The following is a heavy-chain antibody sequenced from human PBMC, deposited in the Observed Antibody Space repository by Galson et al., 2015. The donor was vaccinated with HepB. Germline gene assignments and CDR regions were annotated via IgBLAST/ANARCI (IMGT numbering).Heavy chain of an antibody. CDR3: ARERCAFAVPGIPTYYAMDL. Sequence: SVKVSCKGSGYSFTTYGISWVRQAPGQGPEWMGWIGNYNGYTQYEPKLQGRVTMTTDTSTSTVYMGLRSLRSDDTAVYYCARERCAFAVPGIPTYYAMDLWGQGTTVTVSS. J-gene: IGHJ6*02. CDR1: GYSFTTYG. CDR2: IGNYNGYT. D-gene: IGHD2-2*01. V-gene: IGHV1-18*04.